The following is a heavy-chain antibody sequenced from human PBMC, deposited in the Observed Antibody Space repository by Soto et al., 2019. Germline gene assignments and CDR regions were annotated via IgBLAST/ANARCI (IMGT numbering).Heavy chain of an antibody. D-gene: IGHD6-13*01. Sequence: ASVKVSCKASGYTFTDYYMHWVRQAPGQGLEWMGIINPSGGNTKYAQKFQGRVTMTRDTSASTVYMQLSSLRSDDTAVYFCTRDTPGARWYFDYWGQGTLVTVSS. J-gene: IGHJ4*02. CDR3: TRDTPGARWYFDY. CDR1: GYTFTDYY. CDR2: INPSGGNT. V-gene: IGHV1-46*03.